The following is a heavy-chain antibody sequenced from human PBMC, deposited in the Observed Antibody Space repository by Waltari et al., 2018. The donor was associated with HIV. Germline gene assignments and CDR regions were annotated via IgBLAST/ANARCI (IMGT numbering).Heavy chain of an antibody. D-gene: IGHD2-21*02. J-gene: IGHJ6*02. CDR3: ASIAYCGGDCYPRGMDV. V-gene: IGHV3-66*01. Sequence: EVQLVASGGGLVQPGGSLRLSCAASGFTVSSNYMSWVRQAPGKGLEWVSVIYSGGSTYYADSVKGRFTISRDNSKNTRDLQMNSLRAEDTAVYYCASIAYCGGDCYPRGMDVWGQGTTVTVSS. CDR2: IYSGGST. CDR1: GFTVSSNY.